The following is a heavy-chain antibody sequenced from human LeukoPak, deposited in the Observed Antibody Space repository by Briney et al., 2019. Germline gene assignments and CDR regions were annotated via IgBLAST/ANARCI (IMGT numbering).Heavy chain of an antibody. CDR1: GYTFTGYY. J-gene: IGHJ4*02. D-gene: IGHD3-22*01. V-gene: IGHV1-2*02. CDR3: ARDRRYYYDSSGLPADY. CDR2: INPNGGGT. Sequence: ASVKVSCKASGYTFTGYYMHWVRQAPGQGLEWMGWINPNGGGTNYAQKFQGRVTMTRDTSISTAYMELSRLRSDDTAVYYCARDRRYYYDSSGLPADYWGQGTLVTVSS.